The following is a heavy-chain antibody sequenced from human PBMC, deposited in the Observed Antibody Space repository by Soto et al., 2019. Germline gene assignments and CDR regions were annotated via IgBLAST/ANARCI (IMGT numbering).Heavy chain of an antibody. CDR1: GFTFSIYS. CDR2: ISSTSSTI. D-gene: IGHD3-10*01. J-gene: IGHJ6*02. V-gene: IGHV3-48*01. CDR3: ATYYGSGSYFPDHYYYGMDV. Sequence: TGGSLRLSCAASGFTFSIYSMNWVRQAPGKGLEWISYISSTSSTIYYADSVKGRFTISRDNAKNSLYLQMNSLRAEDTAVYYCATYYGSGSYFPDHYYYGMDVWGQGTTVTV.